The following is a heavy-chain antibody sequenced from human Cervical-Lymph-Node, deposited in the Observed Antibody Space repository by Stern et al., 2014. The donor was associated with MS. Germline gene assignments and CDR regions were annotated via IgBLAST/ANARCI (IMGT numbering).Heavy chain of an antibody. CDR1: GGAISSSNW. D-gene: IGHD2-15*01. CDR3: ARGDIPVAFDI. J-gene: IGHJ3*02. Sequence: LQLQESGPGLVKPSGTLSLTCAVSGGAISSSNWWSWVRQPPGKGLGWIGEISHSGSTNYNPSLTGRVTISVDKSKNQFSLKLSCVTAADTAVYYCARGDIPVAFDIWGQGTMVTVSS. V-gene: IGHV4-4*02. CDR2: ISHSGST.